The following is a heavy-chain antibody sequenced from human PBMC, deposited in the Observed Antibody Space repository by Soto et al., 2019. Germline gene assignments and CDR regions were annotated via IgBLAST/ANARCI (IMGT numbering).Heavy chain of an antibody. J-gene: IGHJ6*03. CDR3: ARDQGQWLAYYYMDV. CDR2: IKQDGSEK. CDR1: GFIFSRYW. V-gene: IGHV3-7*01. Sequence: PGGSLRLSCAASGFIFSRYWMSWVRQAPGKGLEWVANIKQDGSEKYYADSVKGRFTISRDNSKNTLYLQMNSLRAEDTAVYYCARDQGQWLAYYYMDVWGKGTTVTVSS. D-gene: IGHD6-19*01.